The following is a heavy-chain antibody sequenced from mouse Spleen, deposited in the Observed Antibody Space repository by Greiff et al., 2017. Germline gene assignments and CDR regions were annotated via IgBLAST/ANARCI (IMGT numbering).Heavy chain of an antibody. J-gene: IGHJ4*01. Sequence: EVQLQQSGPELVKPGASVKMSCKASGYTFTSYVMHWVKQKPGQGLEWIGYINPYNDGTKYNEKFKGKATLTSDKSSSTAYMELSSLTSEDSAVYYCAREYYYGSSYDAMDYWGQGTSVTVSS. V-gene: IGHV1-14*01. D-gene: IGHD1-1*01. CDR2: INPYNDGT. CDR1: GYTFTSYV. CDR3: AREYYYGSSYDAMDY.